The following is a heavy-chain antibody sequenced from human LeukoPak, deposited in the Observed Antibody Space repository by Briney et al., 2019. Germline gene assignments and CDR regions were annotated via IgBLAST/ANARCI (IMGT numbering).Heavy chain of an antibody. V-gene: IGHV3-7*01. J-gene: IGHJ4*02. Sequence: GGSLRLSCAVSGLTFSSSWMDWVRQAPGKGLEWVASINPDGNKKYSADSVKGRFTISRDNAENSLYLQMNSLRVEDTAFYYCARDLAYSWLDYWGQGMLVTVSS. CDR1: GLTFSSSW. CDR3: ARDLAYSWLDY. D-gene: IGHD5-18*01. CDR2: INPDGNKK.